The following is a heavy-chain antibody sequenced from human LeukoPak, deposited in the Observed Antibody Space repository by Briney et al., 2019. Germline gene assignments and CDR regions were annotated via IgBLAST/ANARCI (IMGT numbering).Heavy chain of an antibody. D-gene: IGHD3-22*01. Sequence: SETLSLTCTVSGGSISSYYWSWIRQPPGKGLEWIGYIYYSGSTNYNPSLKSRVTISVDTSKNQFSLKLSSVTAADTAVYYCAGDYYDSSGYYSLFGYWGQGTLVTVSS. V-gene: IGHV4-59*01. CDR2: IYYSGST. CDR1: GGSISSYY. J-gene: IGHJ4*02. CDR3: AGDYYDSSGYYSLFGY.